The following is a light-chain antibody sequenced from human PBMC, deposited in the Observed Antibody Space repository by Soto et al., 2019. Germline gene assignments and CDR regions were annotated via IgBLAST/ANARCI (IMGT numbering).Light chain of an antibody. V-gene: IGKV3-11*01. J-gene: IGKJ1*01. CDR1: QSVSSY. CDR2: DAS. CDR3: QQRSNWPPT. Sequence: EIVLTQSPATLSLSPGERATHSCRASQSVSSYLAWYQQKPGQAPRLLIYDASNRATGIPARFSGSGSGTDFTLTISSLEPEDFAVYYCQQRSNWPPTFGQGTKVDI.